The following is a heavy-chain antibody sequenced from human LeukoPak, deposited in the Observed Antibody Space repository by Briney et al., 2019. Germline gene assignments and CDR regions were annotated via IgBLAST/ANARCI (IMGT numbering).Heavy chain of an antibody. V-gene: IGHV4-31*03. J-gene: IGHJ4*02. Sequence: SETLSLTCTVSGGSISSGGYYWSWIRQHPGKGLEWIGYIYYSGSTYYNPSLKSRVTISVDTSKNQFSLKLSSVTAADTAVYYCARVGDLSNPFDYWGQGTPVTVSS. D-gene: IGHD4-11*01. CDR1: GGSISSGGYY. CDR3: ARVGDLSNPFDY. CDR2: IYYSGST.